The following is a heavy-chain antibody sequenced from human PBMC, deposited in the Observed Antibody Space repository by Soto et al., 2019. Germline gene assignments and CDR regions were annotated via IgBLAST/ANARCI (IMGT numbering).Heavy chain of an antibody. D-gene: IGHD2-15*01. J-gene: IGHJ4*02. V-gene: IGHV4-30-2*01. CDR3: GRGPPTPY. Sequence: QLQLQESGSGLVKPSQTLSLTCAVSGGSISSGGYSWSWIRQPPGKGLEWIGYIYHSGSTYYHPSRKSRVTISEDRSKNQFSLNMTSVTAADTAVYYGGRGPPTPYWGQGTLVTVSS. CDR2: IYHSGST. CDR1: GGSISSGGYS.